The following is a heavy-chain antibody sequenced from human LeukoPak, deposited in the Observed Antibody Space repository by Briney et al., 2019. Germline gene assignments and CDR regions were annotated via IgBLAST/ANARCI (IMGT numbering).Heavy chain of an antibody. Sequence: GGSLRLSCAASGFTFSSYAMSWVRQAPGKGLEWVSAISSSGGSTYYADSVKGRFTISRDNSKNTLYLQMNSLRAEDTAVYYCAKDVVVIRGYFDYWGQGTLVTVSS. J-gene: IGHJ4*02. V-gene: IGHV3-23*01. CDR1: GFTFSSYA. CDR3: AKDVVVIRGYFDY. D-gene: IGHD2-21*01. CDR2: ISSSGGST.